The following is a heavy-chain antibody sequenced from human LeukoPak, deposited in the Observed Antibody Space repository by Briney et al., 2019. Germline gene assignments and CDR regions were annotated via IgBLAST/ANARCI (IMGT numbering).Heavy chain of an antibody. Sequence: ASVKVSCKASGYTFTSYYMHWVRQAPGQGLEWMEIINPSGGSTSYAQKFQGRVTMTRDMSTSTVYMELSSLRSEDTAVYYCARAMAARPPYFDYWGQGTLVTVSS. V-gene: IGHV1-46*01. D-gene: IGHD6-6*01. J-gene: IGHJ4*02. CDR3: ARAMAARPPYFDY. CDR2: INPSGGST. CDR1: GYTFTSYY.